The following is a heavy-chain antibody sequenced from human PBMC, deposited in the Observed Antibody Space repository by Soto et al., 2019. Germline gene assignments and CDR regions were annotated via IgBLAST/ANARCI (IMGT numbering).Heavy chain of an antibody. V-gene: IGHV3-53*04. CDR3: ARDRAGAVDRNYYYYYMDV. CDR2: IYSGGST. CDR1: GFTVSSNY. Sequence: GGSLRLSCAASGFTVSSNYMSWVRQAPGKGLEWVSVIYSGGSTYYADSVKGRFTISRHNSKNTLYLQMNSLRAEDTAVYYCARDRAGAVDRNYYYYYMDVWGKGTTVTVSS. J-gene: IGHJ6*03. D-gene: IGHD5-12*01.